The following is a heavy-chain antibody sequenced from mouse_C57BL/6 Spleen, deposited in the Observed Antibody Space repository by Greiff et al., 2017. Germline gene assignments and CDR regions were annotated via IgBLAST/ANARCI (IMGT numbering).Heavy chain of an antibody. CDR3: TERDGYYAYAMDY. CDR2: IRNKANNHAT. CDR1: GFTFSDAW. Sequence: EVKVEESGGGLVQPGGSMKLSCAASGFTFSDAWMDWVRQSPEKGLERDAEIRNKANNHATYYAESVKGRFTITRDDSNSSVYLQMNNLRAEAAGIYYCTERDGYYAYAMDYWGQGTSVTVSS. J-gene: IGHJ4*01. D-gene: IGHD2-3*01. V-gene: IGHV6-6*01.